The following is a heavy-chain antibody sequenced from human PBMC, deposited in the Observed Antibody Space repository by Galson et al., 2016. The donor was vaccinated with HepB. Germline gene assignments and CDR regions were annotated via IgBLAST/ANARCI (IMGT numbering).Heavy chain of an antibody. V-gene: IGHV3-7*01. J-gene: IGHJ4*02. D-gene: IGHD3-10*01. CDR2: IKEDGSEK. CDR3: AREERSNNYYFDY. CDR1: GLTFSTYW. Sequence: SLRLSCAASGLTFSTYWMSWVRQAPGKGLEWVANIKEDGSEKYYVDSVKGRFTASRDNDKNSLYLQMSSLRAEDTAVYYCAREERSNNYYFDYWGQGTLVTVSS.